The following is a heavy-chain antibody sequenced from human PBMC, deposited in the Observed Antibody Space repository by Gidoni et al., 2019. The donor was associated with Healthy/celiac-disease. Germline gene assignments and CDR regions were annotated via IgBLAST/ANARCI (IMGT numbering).Heavy chain of an antibody. J-gene: IGHJ4*02. D-gene: IGHD3-3*01. V-gene: IGHV3-23*01. CDR3: FSDDFWSGYLGYFDY. CDR2: ISGSGGST. Sequence: EVQLLESEGGLVQPGGSLRLSCAASGFTFSSYAMNWVRQAPGKGLEWVSAISGSGGSTYYADSVKGRFTISRDNSKNTLYLQMNSLRAEDTAVYYCFSDDFWSGYLGYFDYWGQGTLVTVSS. CDR1: GFTFSSYA.